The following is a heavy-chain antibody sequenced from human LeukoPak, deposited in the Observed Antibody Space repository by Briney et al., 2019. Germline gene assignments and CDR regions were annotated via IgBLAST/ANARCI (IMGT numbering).Heavy chain of an antibody. D-gene: IGHD5-18*01. Sequence: SETLSLACTVSGGSISSYYWSWIRQPPGKGLEWIGYIYYSGSTNYNPSLKSRVTISVDTSKNQFSLKLSSVTAADTAVYYCARAARGYSYGDPFDYWGQGTLVTVSS. CDR1: GGSISSYY. CDR3: ARAARGYSYGDPFDY. V-gene: IGHV4-59*01. CDR2: IYYSGST. J-gene: IGHJ4*02.